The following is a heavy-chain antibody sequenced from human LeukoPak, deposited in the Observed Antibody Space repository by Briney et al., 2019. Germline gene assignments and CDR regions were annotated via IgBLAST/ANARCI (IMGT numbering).Heavy chain of an antibody. J-gene: IGHJ4*02. D-gene: IGHD3-22*01. V-gene: IGHV4-30-4*01. CDR2: IYYSGST. Sequence: SETLSLTCTVSGDSISSGDYYWRWIRQPPGKGLEWIGYIYYSGSTYYNPSLKSRVTISVDTSKNQFSLKLSSVTAADTAVYYCARYYYDSSGDYYFDYWGQGTLVTVSS. CDR3: ARYYYDSSGDYYFDY. CDR1: GDSISSGDYY.